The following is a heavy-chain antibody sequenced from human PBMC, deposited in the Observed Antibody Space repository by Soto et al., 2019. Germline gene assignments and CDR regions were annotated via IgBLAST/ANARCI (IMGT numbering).Heavy chain of an antibody. Sequence: PSETLSLTCTVSGGSISSSSYYWGGIRKPPGKGLEWIGSIYYSGSTYYNPSLKSRVTISVDTSKNQFSLKLSSVTAADTAVYYCARLDHDYVWGSYRHDDAFDIWGQGTMVTVSS. CDR3: ARLDHDYVWGSYRHDDAFDI. CDR2: IYYSGST. V-gene: IGHV4-39*01. D-gene: IGHD3-16*02. CDR1: GGSISSSSYY. J-gene: IGHJ3*02.